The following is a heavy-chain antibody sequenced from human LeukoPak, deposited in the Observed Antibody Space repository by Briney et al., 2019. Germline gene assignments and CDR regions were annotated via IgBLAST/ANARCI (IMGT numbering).Heavy chain of an antibody. D-gene: IGHD3-3*01. J-gene: IGHJ5*02. CDR1: GDSISSSSYY. V-gene: IGHV4-39*02. CDR3: ARYNYDFWSGYSKWFDP. CDR2: IYYSGST. Sequence: SETLSLTCTVSGDSISSSSYYWGWIRQPPGKGLEWIGSIYYSGSTNYNPSLKSQITISIDTSKNHFSLKLSSVTAADTAVYYCARYNYDFWSGYSKWFDPWGQGTLVTVSS.